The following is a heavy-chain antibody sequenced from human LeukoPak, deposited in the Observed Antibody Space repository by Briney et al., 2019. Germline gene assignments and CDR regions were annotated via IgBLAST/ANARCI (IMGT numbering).Heavy chain of an antibody. J-gene: IGHJ3*02. CDR3: ARVVGLRTIPDAFDI. D-gene: IGHD2-15*01. CDR1: GGSISSSSYY. V-gene: IGHV4-39*07. CDR2: IYYSGST. Sequence: PSETLSLTCTVSGGSISSSSYYWVWIRQPPGKGLEWIGSIYYSGSTYYNPSLKSRVTISVDTSKNQFSLKLSSVTAADTAVYYCARVVGLRTIPDAFDIWGQGTMVTVSS.